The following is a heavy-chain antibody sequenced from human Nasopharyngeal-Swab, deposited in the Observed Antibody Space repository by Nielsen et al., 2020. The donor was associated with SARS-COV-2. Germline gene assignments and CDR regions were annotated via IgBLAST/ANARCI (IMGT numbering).Heavy chain of an antibody. J-gene: IGHJ4*02. Sequence: ASVKVSCKASGYTFTSYAMHWVRQAPGQRLEWMGWINAGNGNTKYSQKFQGRVTITRDTSASTAHMELSSLRSEDTAVYYCARDYLSRTNYGSDYWGQGTLVTVSS. D-gene: IGHD3-10*01. CDR2: INAGNGNT. CDR3: ARDYLSRTNYGSDY. CDR1: GYTFTSYA. V-gene: IGHV1-3*01.